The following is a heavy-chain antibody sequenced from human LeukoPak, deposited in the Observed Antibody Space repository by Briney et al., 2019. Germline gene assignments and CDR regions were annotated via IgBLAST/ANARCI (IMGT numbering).Heavy chain of an antibody. J-gene: IGHJ4*02. CDR3: ARGRAVAEY. V-gene: IGHV4-59*10. CDR1: GGSFSNYY. CDR2: INTSGST. D-gene: IGHD6-19*01. Sequence: KPSETLSLTCAVYGGSFSNYYWSWIRQPAGKGLEWIGRINTSGSTNYNPSLKSRVTMSADTSKNQFSLQLSSVTATDTAVYYCARGRAVAEYWGQGILVAVSS.